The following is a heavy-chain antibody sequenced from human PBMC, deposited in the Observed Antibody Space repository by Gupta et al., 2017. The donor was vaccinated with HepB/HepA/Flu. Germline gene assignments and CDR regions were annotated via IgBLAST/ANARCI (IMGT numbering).Heavy chain of an antibody. J-gene: IGHJ4*02. D-gene: IGHD3-3*01. Sequence: QVQLQESGPGRVKPSQTLSLTCTVSGGSISSNDYYWSWIRQHPGKGLEWIGNIYYSGSTYYNPSLRSRVTVSLDTSKNQFSLKLSSVTVADTAVYCCARIATIFGVVASIDYWGQGTRVAVPS. CDR1: GGSISSNDYY. CDR2: IYYSGST. V-gene: IGHV4-31*03. CDR3: ARIATIFGVVASIDY.